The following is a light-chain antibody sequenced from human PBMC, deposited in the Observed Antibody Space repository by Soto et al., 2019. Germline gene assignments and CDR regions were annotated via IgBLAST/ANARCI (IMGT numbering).Light chain of an antibody. CDR3: SSYTSISTLV. J-gene: IGLJ7*01. V-gene: IGLV2-14*01. CDR1: SSDVGSYNY. Sequence: QSALTQPASVSVSPGQSITISCTGTSSDVGSYNYVSWYQQQPGKAPKLMIYEVSNRPSGVSNRFSGSKSGNTASLTISGLQAEDEANYYCSSYTSISTLVFGGGTQLTVL. CDR2: EVS.